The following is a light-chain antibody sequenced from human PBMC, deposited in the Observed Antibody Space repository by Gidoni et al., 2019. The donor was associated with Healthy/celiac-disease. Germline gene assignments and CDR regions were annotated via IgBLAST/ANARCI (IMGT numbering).Light chain of an antibody. Sequence: SYVLTQLPSVSVSPGQTASITCPGDKLGDKYACWYQQKPGQSPVLVIYQDSKRPSGIPERFSGSNSGNTATLTISGTQAMDEADYYCQAWDSSTVVFGGGTKLTVL. J-gene: IGLJ2*01. CDR2: QDS. V-gene: IGLV3-1*01. CDR1: KLGDKY. CDR3: QAWDSSTVV.